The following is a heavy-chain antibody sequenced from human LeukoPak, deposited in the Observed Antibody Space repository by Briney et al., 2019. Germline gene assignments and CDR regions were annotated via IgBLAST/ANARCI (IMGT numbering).Heavy chain of an antibody. J-gene: IGHJ4*02. CDR1: GFTFSSYS. CDR3: AKTPGHGFYYFDY. V-gene: IGHV3-21*04. CDR2: ISSSSSYI. D-gene: IGHD2/OR15-2a*01. Sequence: GGSLRLSCAASGFTFSSYSMNWVRQAPGKGLEWVSSISSSSSYIYYADSVKGRFTISRDNAKNSLYLQMNSLRAEDTAVYYCAKTPGHGFYYFDYWGQGTLVTVSS.